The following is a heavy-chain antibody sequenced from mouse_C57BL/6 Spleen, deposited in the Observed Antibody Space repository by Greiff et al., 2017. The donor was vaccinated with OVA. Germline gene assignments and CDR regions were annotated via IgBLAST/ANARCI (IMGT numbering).Heavy chain of an antibody. Sequence: QVQLQQPGAELVRPGSSVKLSCKASGYTFTSYWMDWVKQRPGQGLEWIGNIYPSDSETHYNQKFKDKAKLTVDKSSSTAYMQLSSLTSEDSAVYYCARRGGYYGSRGGWFAYWGQGTLVTVSA. D-gene: IGHD1-1*01. J-gene: IGHJ3*01. CDR3: ARRGGYYGSRGGWFAY. CDR2: IYPSDSET. CDR1: GYTFTSYW. V-gene: IGHV1-61*01.